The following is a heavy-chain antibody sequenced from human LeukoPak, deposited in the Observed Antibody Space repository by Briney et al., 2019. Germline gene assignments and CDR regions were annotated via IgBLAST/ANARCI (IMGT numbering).Heavy chain of an antibody. Sequence: NPSETLSLTCTVSGGSISSYYWSWIRQPAGKGLEWIGRIYTSGSTNYNPSLKSRVTMSVDTSKNQFSLKLSSVTAADTAVYYCARHCYYYDSSGYFKKRGQLQNYYYYYYMDVWGKGSTVTISS. CDR1: GGSISSYY. J-gene: IGHJ6*03. CDR3: ARHCYYYDSSGYFKKRGQLQNYYYYYYMDV. V-gene: IGHV4-4*07. D-gene: IGHD3-22*01. CDR2: IYTSGST.